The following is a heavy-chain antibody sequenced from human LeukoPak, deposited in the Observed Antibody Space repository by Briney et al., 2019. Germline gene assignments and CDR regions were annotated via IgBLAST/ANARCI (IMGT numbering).Heavy chain of an antibody. CDR2: ISSSSSYI. J-gene: IGHJ4*02. CDR1: GFAFSSYS. V-gene: IGHV3-21*01. Sequence: GGSLRLSCAASGFAFSSYSMNWVRQAPVKGLEWVSSISSSSSYIYYADSVKGRFTISRDNAKNSLYLQMNSLRAEDTAVYYCARVGATWSLDYWGQGTLVTVSS. CDR3: ARVGATWSLDY. D-gene: IGHD1-26*01.